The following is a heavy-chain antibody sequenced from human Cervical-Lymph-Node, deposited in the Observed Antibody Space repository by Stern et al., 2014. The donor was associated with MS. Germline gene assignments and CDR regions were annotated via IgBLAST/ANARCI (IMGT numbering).Heavy chain of an antibody. Sequence: QVQLVQSGAEVKKPGASVKVSCKASGYTFTSYYMHWVRQAPGQGLEWMGIINPSGGSTSYAQKFQGRVTMIRDTSTSTVYMELSSLRSEDTAVYYCARARSLYSSGWYLWYWGQGTLVTVSS. CDR1: GYTFTSYY. V-gene: IGHV1-46*03. J-gene: IGHJ4*02. CDR3: ARARSLYSSGWYLWY. D-gene: IGHD6-19*01. CDR2: INPSGGST.